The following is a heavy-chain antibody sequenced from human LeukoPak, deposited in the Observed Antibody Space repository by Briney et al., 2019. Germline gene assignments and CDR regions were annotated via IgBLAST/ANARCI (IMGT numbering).Heavy chain of an antibody. CDR2: INHGGST. J-gene: IGHJ6*03. CDR1: GGSLSAYY. Sequence: SETLSLTCAVYGGSLSAYYWTWIRQPPGKGLEWIGEINHGGSTNYNPSLKSRVTISIDTSKNQFSLKLSSVTAADTAVYYCARRVAAYDILTGYPRDYMDVWGKGTTVTVSS. V-gene: IGHV4-34*01. CDR3: ARRVAAYDILTGYPRDYMDV. D-gene: IGHD3-9*01.